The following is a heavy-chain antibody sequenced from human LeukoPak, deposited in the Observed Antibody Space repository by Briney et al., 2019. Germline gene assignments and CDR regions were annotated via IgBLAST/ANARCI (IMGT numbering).Heavy chain of an antibody. CDR2: INHSGST. J-gene: IGHJ6*03. V-gene: IGHV4-34*01. CDR3: ARRYYYYYYMDV. CDR1: GGSFSGYY. Sequence: SETLSLTCAVYGGSFSGYYWSWIRQPPGKGLEWIGEINHSGSTNYNPSLKSRVTISVDTSKNQFSLKLSSVIAADTAVYYCARRYYYYYYMDVWGKGTTVTVSS.